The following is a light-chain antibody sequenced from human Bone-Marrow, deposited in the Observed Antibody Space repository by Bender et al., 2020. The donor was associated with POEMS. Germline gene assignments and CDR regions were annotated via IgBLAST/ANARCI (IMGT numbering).Light chain of an antibody. V-gene: IGLV2-14*02. CDR1: SSDVGNYNL. CDR2: EGR. J-gene: IGLJ3*02. CDR3: CSYTSSSTWV. Sequence: QSALTQPASVSGSPGQSITISCSGTSSDVGNYNLVSWYQQHPGKAPKLIIYEGRRRPSGVSNRFSGSKSGNTASLTISGLRSEDEGDYYCCSYTSSSTWVFGGGTKLTVL.